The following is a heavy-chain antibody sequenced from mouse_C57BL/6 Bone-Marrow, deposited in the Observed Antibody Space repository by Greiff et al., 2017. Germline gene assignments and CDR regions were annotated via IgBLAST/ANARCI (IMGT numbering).Heavy chain of an antibody. D-gene: IGHD2-4*01. J-gene: IGHJ3*01. CDR1: GYTFTNYW. Sequence: LEESGAELVRPGTSVKMSCKASGYTFTNYWIGWAKQRPGHGLEWIGDIYPGGGYTNYNEKFKGKATLTADKSSSTAYMQFSSLASEDSAIYYCAREDDYDHVTFAYWGQGTLVTVSA. CDR3: AREDDYDHVTFAY. CDR2: IYPGGGYT. V-gene: IGHV1-63*01.